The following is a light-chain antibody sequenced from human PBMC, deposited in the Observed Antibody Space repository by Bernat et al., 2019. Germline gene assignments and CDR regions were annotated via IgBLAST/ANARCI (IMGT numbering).Light chain of an antibody. CDR3: QQRSNWLIT. J-gene: IGKJ5*01. CDR2: DPS. CDR1: QSVRSN. Sequence: EIVLTQSPATLSLSPGERATLSCRASQSVRSNLAWYQQKLGQPPSLLIFDPSNRPTGIPARFSGRGSGTDFTLTISSLEPEDFAVYYCQQRSNWLITFGQGTRLEIK. V-gene: IGKV3-11*01.